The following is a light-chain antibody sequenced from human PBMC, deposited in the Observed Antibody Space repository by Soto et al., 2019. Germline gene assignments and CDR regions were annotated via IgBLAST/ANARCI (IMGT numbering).Light chain of an antibody. J-gene: IGKJ1*01. CDR3: QQYYSYPRT. CDR1: QSVSEY. CDR2: GAS. Sequence: EIVMTQSPATLSVSPGERATLSCRASQSVSEYLAWYQQKPGQAPRLLIYGASTRATGIPARFSGSGSGTEFTLTISSLQSEDFATYYCQQYYSYPRTFGQGTKVDIK. V-gene: IGKV3-15*01.